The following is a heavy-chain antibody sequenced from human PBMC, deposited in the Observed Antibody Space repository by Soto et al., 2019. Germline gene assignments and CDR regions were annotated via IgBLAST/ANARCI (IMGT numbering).Heavy chain of an antibody. CDR3: ARGLGYCSSTSCYKDAFDI. CDR2: IIPILGIA. V-gene: IGHV1-69*02. CDR1: GGTFSSYT. Sequence: QVQLVQSGAEVKKPGSSVKVSCKASGGTFSSYTISWVRQAPGQGLEWMGRIIPILGIANYAQKFQGRVTITADKSTSTAYMELSRLRSEDTAVYYCARGLGYCSSTSCYKDAFDIWGQGTMVTVSS. J-gene: IGHJ3*02. D-gene: IGHD2-2*02.